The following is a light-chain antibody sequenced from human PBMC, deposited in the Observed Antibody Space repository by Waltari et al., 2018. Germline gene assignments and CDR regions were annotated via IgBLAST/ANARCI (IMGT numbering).Light chain of an antibody. J-gene: IGKJ2*03. CDR1: QSFVHTDGNTY. Sequence: DIVMTQSPLSLPIILGQPASIPCRSSQSFVHTDGNTYLSWYQQKSGQPPRLLIYKISNRDSGVPDRFSGSGAGTDFTLKISRVEAEDVGVYYCGQGTKVPYSFGQGTRVEIK. CDR3: GQGTKVPYS. V-gene: IGKV2-30*02. CDR2: KIS.